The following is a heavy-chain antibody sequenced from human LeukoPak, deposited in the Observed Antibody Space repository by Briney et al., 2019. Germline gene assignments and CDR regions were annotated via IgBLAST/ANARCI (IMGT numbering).Heavy chain of an antibody. CDR1: GFTFDDYA. CDR2: ISWNSGST. D-gene: IGHD5-24*01. Sequence: GGSLRLSCAASGFTFDDYAMHWVRQAPGKGLEWVSGISWNSGSTYYADSVKGRFTISRDNSKNFLYLQMNSLRTEDTAFYYCAKAIWMSTIIGFDQWGQGTLVTVSS. CDR3: AKAIWMSTIIGFDQ. V-gene: IGHV3-43*02. J-gene: IGHJ4*02.